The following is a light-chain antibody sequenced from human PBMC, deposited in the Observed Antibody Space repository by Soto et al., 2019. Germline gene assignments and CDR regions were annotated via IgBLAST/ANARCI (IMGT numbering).Light chain of an antibody. J-gene: IGKJ2*01. CDR3: QQYGSSPYT. CDR1: QSVSSGS. CDR2: GAS. Sequence: EMVLTQSPGTLSLSPGERATLSCRASQSVSSGSLAWYQQKPGQAPMLLLYGASNRATGIPDRFSGSGSGTDFTLTISRLEPEDFAVYSCQQYGSSPYTFGQGTKLEI. V-gene: IGKV3-20*01.